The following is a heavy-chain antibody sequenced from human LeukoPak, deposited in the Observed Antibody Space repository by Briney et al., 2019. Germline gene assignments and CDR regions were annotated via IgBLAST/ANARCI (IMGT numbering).Heavy chain of an antibody. CDR3: ARVGGSSGGYYFDY. Sequence: GGSLRLSCAASGFTFSSYSVNWVRQAPGKGLEWVSSISSSSSYIYYADSVKGRFTISRDNAKNSLYLQMNSLRAEDTAVYYCARVGGSSGGYYFDYWGQGTLVTVSS. D-gene: IGHD3-3*01. J-gene: IGHJ4*02. CDR1: GFTFSSYS. CDR2: ISSSSSYI. V-gene: IGHV3-21*01.